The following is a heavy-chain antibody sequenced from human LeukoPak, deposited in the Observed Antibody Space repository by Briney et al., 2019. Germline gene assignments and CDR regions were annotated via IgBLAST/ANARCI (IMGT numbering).Heavy chain of an antibody. CDR3: ARDRGYYGSGSYDY. Sequence: SETLSLTCTVSGGSISSYYWSWIRQPAGKGLEWIGRIYTSGSTNYSPSLKSRVTMSVDTSKNQFSLKLSSVTAADTAVYYCARDRGYYGSGSYDYWGQGTLVTVSS. CDR1: GGSISSYY. D-gene: IGHD3-10*01. V-gene: IGHV4-4*07. CDR2: IYTSGST. J-gene: IGHJ4*02.